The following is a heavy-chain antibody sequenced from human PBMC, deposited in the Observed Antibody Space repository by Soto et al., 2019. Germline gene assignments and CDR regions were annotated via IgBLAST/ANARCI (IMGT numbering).Heavy chain of an antibody. V-gene: IGHV1-69*13. CDR3: AMSFSSGYSNDAFDI. D-gene: IGHD3-22*01. J-gene: IGHJ3*02. CDR1: GGTFSSYA. Sequence: SVKVSCKASGGTFSSYAISWVRQAPGQGLEWMGGIIPIFGTANYAQKFQGRVTITADESTSTAYMELSSLRSEDTAVYYCAMSFSSGYSNDAFDIRGQGTMVTGSS. CDR2: IIPIFGTA.